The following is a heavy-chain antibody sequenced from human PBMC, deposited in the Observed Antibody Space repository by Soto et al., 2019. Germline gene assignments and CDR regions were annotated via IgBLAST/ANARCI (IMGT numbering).Heavy chain of an antibody. CDR1: GGSVISGSYY. D-gene: IGHD3-16*01. CDR3: AREALGSHRFDP. J-gene: IGHJ5*02. CDR2: IYYSGST. V-gene: IGHV4-61*01. Sequence: PSETLSLTCTVSGGSVISGSYYWIWIRQPPGKGLEWIGYIYYSGSTNYNPSLKSRVTISVDTSKNQFSLKLSSVTAADTAVYYCAREALGSHRFDPWGQGTLVTVSS.